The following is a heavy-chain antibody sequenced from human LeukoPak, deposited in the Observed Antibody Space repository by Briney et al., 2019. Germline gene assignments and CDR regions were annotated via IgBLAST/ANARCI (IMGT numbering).Heavy chain of an antibody. CDR1: GDTFTSYD. D-gene: IGHD2-8*01. V-gene: IGHV1-8*03. Sequence: ASVKVSCKASGDTFTSYDIDWVRQATGQGLEWMGWMNPNSGNTGYAQKFQGRVAITRNTSISTAYMELSRLRSDDTAVYYCARDAPPADYWGQGTLVTVSS. J-gene: IGHJ4*02. CDR2: MNPNSGNT. CDR3: ARDAPPADY.